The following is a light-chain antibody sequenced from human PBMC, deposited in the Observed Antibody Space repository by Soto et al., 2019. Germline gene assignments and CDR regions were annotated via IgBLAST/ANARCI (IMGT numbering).Light chain of an antibody. CDR3: HQYGSSPLT. J-gene: IGKJ3*01. V-gene: IGKV3-20*01. CDR2: AAS. Sequence: EIVLTQSPGTLSLSPGERAILTCRASQSVTSSYLAWYQQRPGQAPRLLMYAASSRATGIPDRFSGSGSGTDCTLTISRLEPEDFAMYYCHQYGSSPLTFGPGTKVDIK. CDR1: QSVTSSY.